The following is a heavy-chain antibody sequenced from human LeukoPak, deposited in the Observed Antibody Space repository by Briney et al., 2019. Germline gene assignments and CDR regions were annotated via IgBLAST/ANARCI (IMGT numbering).Heavy chain of an antibody. Sequence: SETLSLTCTVSGGSISSYYWSWIRQPPGKGLEWIGYIYYSGSTNYNPSLKSRVTISVDTSKNQFSLKLSSVTAADTAVYYCARDSVRKGLSFSLDVWGQGTTVTVSS. V-gene: IGHV4-59*01. CDR2: IYYSGST. CDR3: ARDSVRKGLSFSLDV. D-gene: IGHD3-10*01. CDR1: GGSISSYY. J-gene: IGHJ6*02.